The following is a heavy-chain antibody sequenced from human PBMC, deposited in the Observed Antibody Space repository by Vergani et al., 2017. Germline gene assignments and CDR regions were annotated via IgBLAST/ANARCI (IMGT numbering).Heavy chain of an antibody. D-gene: IGHD3-9*01. Sequence: QVQLQESGPGLVKPSETLSLTCAVSGFSIDNGYYWDWIRQPPGKGLEWIGSIYRTGRTHFNPSLMSRVTISVDTSNNHFSLRLNSLTAADTAVYYCARRSGSVYDIFSGTQYFFDFWGQGTLVTVSS. CDR3: ARRSGSVYDIFSGTQYFFDF. J-gene: IGHJ4*02. CDR2: IYRTGRT. CDR1: GFSIDNGYY. V-gene: IGHV4-38-2*01.